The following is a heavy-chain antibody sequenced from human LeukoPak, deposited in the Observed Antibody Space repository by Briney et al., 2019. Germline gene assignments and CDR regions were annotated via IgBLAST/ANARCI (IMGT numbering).Heavy chain of an antibody. J-gene: IGHJ6*03. CDR3: ARDARIQLWGYYYYYMDV. CDR1: GFTFSSYS. CDR2: ISSSSSYI. V-gene: IGHV3-21*01. D-gene: IGHD5-18*01. Sequence: GGSLRLSCAASGFTFSSYSMNWVRQAPGKGLEWVSSISSSSSYIYYADSVKGRFTISRDTAKNSLYLQMNSLRAEDTAVYYCARDARIQLWGYYYYYMDVWGKGTTVTVSS.